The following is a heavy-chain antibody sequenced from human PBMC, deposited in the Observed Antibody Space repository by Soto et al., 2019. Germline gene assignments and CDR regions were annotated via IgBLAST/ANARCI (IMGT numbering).Heavy chain of an antibody. D-gene: IGHD2-8*02. Sequence: PGESLKISCNGSGYSFTSYWIGWVRQMPGKGLEWMGIIYPGDSDTRYSPSFQGQVTISADKSISTAYLQWSSLKASDTAMYYCARHTDWWGHYYYYGMDVWGQGTTVAVSS. J-gene: IGHJ6*02. V-gene: IGHV5-51*01. CDR2: IYPGDSDT. CDR3: ARHTDWWGHYYYYGMDV. CDR1: GYSFTSYW.